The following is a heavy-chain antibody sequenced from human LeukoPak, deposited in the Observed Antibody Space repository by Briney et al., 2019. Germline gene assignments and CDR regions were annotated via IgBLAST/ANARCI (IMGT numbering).Heavy chain of an antibody. V-gene: IGHV4-30-4*01. CDR3: ASYSSPGTKQPLFDY. CDR2: IYYSGST. D-gene: IGHD1-1*01. CDR1: GGSISSGDYC. Sequence: SETLSLTCTVSGGSISSGDYCWSWIRQPPGKGLERIGYIYYSGSTYYNPSLKSRVTISVDTSKNQFSLKLSSVTAADTAVYYCASYSSPGTKQPLFDYWGQGTLVTVSS. J-gene: IGHJ4*02.